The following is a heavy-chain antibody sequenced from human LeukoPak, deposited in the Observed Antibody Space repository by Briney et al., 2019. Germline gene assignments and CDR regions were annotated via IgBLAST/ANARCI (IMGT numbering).Heavy chain of an antibody. Sequence: PSETLSLTCTVSGGSISSGGYYWSWIRQHPGKGLEWIGYIYYSGSTYYNPSLKSRVTISVDTSKNQFSLKLSSVTAADTAVYYCARVFNDYGDYAVGKLDYWGQGTLVTVSS. CDR2: IYYSGST. CDR1: GGSISSGGYY. D-gene: IGHD4-17*01. CDR3: ARVFNDYGDYAVGKLDY. J-gene: IGHJ4*02. V-gene: IGHV4-31*03.